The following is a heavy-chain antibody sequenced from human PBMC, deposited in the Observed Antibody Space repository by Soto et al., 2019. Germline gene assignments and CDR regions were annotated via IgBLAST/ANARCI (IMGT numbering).Heavy chain of an antibody. V-gene: IGHV3-23*01. CDR1: GFTFSSYG. D-gene: IGHD1-7*01. Sequence: EVQLLESGGGLVQPGGSLRLSCAASGFTFSSYGMTWVRQAPGKGLEWVSFSSATGAGIYYADSVKGRFTISRDNSKNTLYRQMTSLRADDTAVYYCAKDRRAGGNYGFYSDFWGQGALVIVSS. CDR3: AKDRRAGGNYGFYSDF. J-gene: IGHJ4*02. CDR2: SSATGAGI.